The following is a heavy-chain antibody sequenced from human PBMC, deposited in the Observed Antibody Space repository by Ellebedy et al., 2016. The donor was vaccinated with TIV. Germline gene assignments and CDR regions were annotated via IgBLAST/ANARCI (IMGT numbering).Heavy chain of an antibody. CDR2: IIPIFGIT. D-gene: IGHD3-16*01. CDR3: ARDLVDNWASPMDV. Sequence: SVKVSCKASGGTFSTSAISWVRQAPGQGLEWMGGIIPIFGITNYAQKVQGRVTITADKSTSTAYMELSSLRSEDTAVYYCARDLVDNWASPMDVWGKGTTVTVSS. CDR1: GGTFSTSA. V-gene: IGHV1-69*10. J-gene: IGHJ6*04.